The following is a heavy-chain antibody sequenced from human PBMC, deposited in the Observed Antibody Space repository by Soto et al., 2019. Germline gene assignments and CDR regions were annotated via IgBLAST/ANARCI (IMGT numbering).Heavy chain of an antibody. Sequence: EVQLVESGGGLVQPGGSLRLSCAASGFTFSSYWMHWVRQAPGKGLVWVSRINSDGSSTSYADSVKGRFTISRDNAKNTLYLQMNSLRAEDTAVYYCARDKGIVVVPAAVDYFDYWGQGTLVTVSS. CDR1: GFTFSSYW. V-gene: IGHV3-74*01. CDR3: ARDKGIVVVPAAVDYFDY. D-gene: IGHD2-2*01. CDR2: INSDGSST. J-gene: IGHJ4*02.